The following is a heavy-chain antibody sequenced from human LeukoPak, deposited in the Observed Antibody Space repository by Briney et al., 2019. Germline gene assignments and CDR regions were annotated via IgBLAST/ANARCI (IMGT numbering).Heavy chain of an antibody. J-gene: IGHJ6*03. CDR2: ISHDGGND. CDR3: VGGPASYNMDV. D-gene: IGHD3-16*01. Sequence: GGSLRLSCAASGLTFRNHAIHWVRQAPGKGLEWVTVISHDGGNDYYRDSVKGRFTISRDNSRNTVFLQMNSLRPGDTAVYYCVGGPASYNMDVWGKGTTVPVSS. V-gene: IGHV3-30*04. CDR1: GLTFRNHA.